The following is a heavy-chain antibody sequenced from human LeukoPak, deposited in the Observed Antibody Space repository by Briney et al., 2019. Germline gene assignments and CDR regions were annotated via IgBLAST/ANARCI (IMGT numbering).Heavy chain of an antibody. V-gene: IGHV4-39*01. J-gene: IGHJ4*02. CDR1: GGSISSSSYY. Sequence: SETLSLTCTVSGGSISSSSYYWGWICQPPGKGLEWIGSISYSGSTYYNPSLKSRVTISVDTSKNQFSLKLSSVTAADTAVYYCARQGGSSSSSWSYWGQGTLVTVSS. CDR2: ISYSGST. CDR3: ARQGGSSSSSWSY. D-gene: IGHD6-13*01.